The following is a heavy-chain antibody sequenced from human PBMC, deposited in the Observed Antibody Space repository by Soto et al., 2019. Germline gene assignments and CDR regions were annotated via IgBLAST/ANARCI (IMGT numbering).Heavy chain of an antibody. CDR2: LIPIFGTA. J-gene: IGHJ6*02. Sequence: QVQLVQSGAEVKNPGSSVKVSCKASGGTFSSYAISWVRQDPGQGLEWMGVLIPIFGTANYGQKFQARGTITADEATSTAYKELSRLRSEDTVVYYCARDECLHLLPNPLYYYYYGMDVWGQGTTVTVSS. D-gene: IGHD4-4*01. V-gene: IGHV1-69*01. CDR1: GGTFSSYA. CDR3: ARDECLHLLPNPLYYYYYGMDV.